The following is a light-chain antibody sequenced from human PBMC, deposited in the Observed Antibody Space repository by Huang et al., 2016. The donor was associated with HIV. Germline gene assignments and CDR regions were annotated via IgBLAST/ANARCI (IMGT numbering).Light chain of an antibody. CDR1: QSLLHNNGKTY. V-gene: IGKV2D-29*02. J-gene: IGKJ1*01. CDR2: EVS. Sequence: DIVMTQTPLSLSVTPGQPASISCKSSQSLLHNNGKTYLFWYVQKPGRSPHLLMSEVSHRFSGVSDRFSGSGSETNFTLKIGRVEAGDAGIFYCMQTTQSATFGQGTTVEIK. CDR3: MQTTQSAT.